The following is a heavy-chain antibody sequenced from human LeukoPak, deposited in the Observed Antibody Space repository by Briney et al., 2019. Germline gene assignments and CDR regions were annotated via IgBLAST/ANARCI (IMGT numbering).Heavy chain of an antibody. Sequence: PSETLSLTCTVSCGSISSYYWSWIRQPPGKGLEWIGYIYSSGSTSYNPSLKSRVTISVDTSKNQFSLRLTSVTAADTAVYYCARGSYGDYWGQGTLVTVSS. V-gene: IGHV4-59*01. D-gene: IGHD5-18*01. J-gene: IGHJ4*02. CDR3: ARGSYGDY. CDR2: IYSSGST. CDR1: CGSISSYY.